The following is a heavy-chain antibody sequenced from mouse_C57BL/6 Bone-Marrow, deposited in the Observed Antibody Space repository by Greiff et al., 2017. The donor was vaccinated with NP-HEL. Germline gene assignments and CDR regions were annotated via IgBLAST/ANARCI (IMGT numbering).Heavy chain of an antibody. CDR3: TEDGYYGVDY. CDR1: GFTFSNYW. V-gene: IGHV6-3*01. CDR2: IRLKSDNYAT. D-gene: IGHD2-3*01. J-gene: IGHJ2*01. Sequence: EVKVEESGGGLVQPGGSMKLSCVASGFTFSNYWMNWVRQSPEKGLEWVAQIRLKSDNYATHYAESVKGRFTISRDDSKSSVYLQMNNLRAEDTGIYYCTEDGYYGVDYWGQGTTLTVSS.